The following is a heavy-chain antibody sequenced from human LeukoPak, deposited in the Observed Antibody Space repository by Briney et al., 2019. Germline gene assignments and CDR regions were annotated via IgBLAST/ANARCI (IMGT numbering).Heavy chain of an antibody. CDR2: ISLYDGNT. Sequence: GASVKVSCKASGYTFTSYGISWVRQAPGQGLEWMGWISLYDGNTNYAQKLQGRVTMTTDTSTSSAYMELRSLRSDDTAVYYRARNPTYYYDSSGYYYDYWGQGTLVTVSS. CDR3: ARNPTYYYDSSGYYYDY. J-gene: IGHJ4*02. CDR1: GYTFTSYG. D-gene: IGHD3-22*01. V-gene: IGHV1-18*01.